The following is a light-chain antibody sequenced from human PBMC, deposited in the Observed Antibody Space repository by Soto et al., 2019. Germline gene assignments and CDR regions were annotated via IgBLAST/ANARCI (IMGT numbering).Light chain of an antibody. CDR1: RSIRAY. V-gene: IGKV1-39*01. CDR2: GAT. J-gene: IGKJ4*01. CDR3: QQTFSVTPLT. Sequence: DIQMTQSPSSLSASVGDTVTISCRASRSIRAYLNWYQHKPGKAPNLLIYGATTLHSGVPSRVSGSGSGTDFSLTISSLQPEDFATYYCQQTFSVTPLTFGGGTKVEI.